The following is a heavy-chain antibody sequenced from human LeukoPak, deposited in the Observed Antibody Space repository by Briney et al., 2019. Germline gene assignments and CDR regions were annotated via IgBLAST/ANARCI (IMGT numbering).Heavy chain of an antibody. Sequence: PSETLSPTCTVSGGSISSYYWSWIRQLAGKGLECIGRIYTSGSTNYNPSLKSRVTMSVDTSKNQFSLKLSSVTAADTAVYYCAREGYSSSSFDYWGQGTLVTVSS. CDR3: AREGYSSSSFDY. V-gene: IGHV4-4*07. CDR1: GGSISSYY. CDR2: IYTSGST. J-gene: IGHJ4*02. D-gene: IGHD6-6*01.